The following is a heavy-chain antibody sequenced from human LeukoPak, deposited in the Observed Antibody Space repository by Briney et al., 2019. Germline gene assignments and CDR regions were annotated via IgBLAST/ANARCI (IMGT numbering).Heavy chain of an antibody. CDR3: ASDHLQYSEGNWFDP. V-gene: IGHV1-69*05. CDR2: IIPIFGTA. J-gene: IGHJ5*02. Sequence: SVKVSCKASGYTFSNYGITWVRQAPGQGLEWMGRIIPIFGTANYAQKFQGRVTITTDESTSTAYMELSSLRSEDTAVYYCASDHLQYSEGNWFDPWGQGTLVTVSS. D-gene: IGHD5-24*01. CDR1: GYTFSNYG.